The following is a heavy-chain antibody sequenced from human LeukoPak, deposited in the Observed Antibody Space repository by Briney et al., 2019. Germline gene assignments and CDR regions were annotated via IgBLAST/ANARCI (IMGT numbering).Heavy chain of an antibody. CDR2: IIPIFGTA. J-gene: IGHJ5*02. CDR1: GGTFSSYA. Sequence: SXXVSCKASGGTFSSYAISWVRQAPGQGLEWMGGIIPIFGTANYAQKFQGRVTITTDESKSTAHMELSSLRSEDTAVYYCASGGYCSGGSCYWFDPWGQGTLVTVSS. D-gene: IGHD2-15*01. V-gene: IGHV1-69*05. CDR3: ASGGYCSGGSCYWFDP.